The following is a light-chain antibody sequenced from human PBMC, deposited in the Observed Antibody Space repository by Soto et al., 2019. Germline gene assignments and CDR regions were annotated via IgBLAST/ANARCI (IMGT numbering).Light chain of an antibody. V-gene: IGLV2-14*02. CDR3: QSYDSSLSGAA. J-gene: IGLJ1*01. CDR2: AGS. Sequence: QSALTQPASVSGSPGQSITISCTGTSSDVGTYDLVSWYQQHPGKAPKLIIYAGSKRPSGVSDRFSGSKSGNTASLAITGLQAEDEADYYCQSYDSSLSGAAFGTGTKLTVL. CDR1: SSDVGTYDL.